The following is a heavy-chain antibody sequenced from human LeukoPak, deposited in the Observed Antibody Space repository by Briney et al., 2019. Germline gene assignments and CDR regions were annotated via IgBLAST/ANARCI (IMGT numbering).Heavy chain of an antibody. V-gene: IGHV3-64*01. CDR1: GFTFSSYA. D-gene: IGHD2-2*01. CDR3: ARDRGIVVVPAALDY. Sequence: GGSLRLSCAASGFTFSSYAMHWVRQAPGKGLEYVSAISSNGGSTYYANSVKGRFTISRDNSKNTLYLQMGSLRAEDKAVYYCARDRGIVVVPAALDYWGQGTLVTVSS. J-gene: IGHJ4*02. CDR2: ISSNGGST.